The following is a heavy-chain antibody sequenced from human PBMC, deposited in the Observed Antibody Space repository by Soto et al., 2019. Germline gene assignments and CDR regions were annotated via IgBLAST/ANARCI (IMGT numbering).Heavy chain of an antibody. CDR2: IYYSGST. CDR1: GGSISSYY. Sequence: SETLSLTCTVSGGSISSYYWSWIRQPPGKGLEWIGYIYYSGSTNYNPSLKSRVTISVDTSKNQFSLTLSSVTAADTAVYYCARDPTYYDFWSGYYYYYGMDVWGQGTTVTVSS. J-gene: IGHJ6*02. D-gene: IGHD3-3*01. CDR3: ARDPTYYDFWSGYYYYYGMDV. V-gene: IGHV4-59*01.